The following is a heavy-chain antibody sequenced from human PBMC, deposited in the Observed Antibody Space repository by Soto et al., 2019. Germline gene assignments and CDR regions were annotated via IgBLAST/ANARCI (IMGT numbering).Heavy chain of an antibody. J-gene: IGHJ4*02. Sequence: SETLSLTCTVSGGPVSSGSYYWSWIRQPPGEGLEWIGHIYHSGDTNYNPSLKRRVTISVDTSKNQFSLRLSSVTAADTAVYFCVKGPYSTSREFDYWGQGTLVTVSS. CDR1: GGPVSSGSYY. D-gene: IGHD6-6*01. CDR2: IYHSGDT. V-gene: IGHV4-61*01. CDR3: VKGPYSTSREFDY.